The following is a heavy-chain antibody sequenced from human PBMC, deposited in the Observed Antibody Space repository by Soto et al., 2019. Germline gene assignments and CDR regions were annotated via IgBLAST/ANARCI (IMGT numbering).Heavy chain of an antibody. CDR2: IYYSGNT. CDR3: ARESGYSSGWYFDY. J-gene: IGHJ4*02. V-gene: IGHV4-59*02. D-gene: IGHD6-19*01. CDR1: GGSVTNYY. Sequence: SETLSLTCTVSGGSVTNYYWSWIRKPPGKGLEWIGYIYYSGNTNYNPSLKSRVTISVDTSKNQFSLKLTSVTAADTAVYYCARESGYSSGWYFDYWGQGALVTVSS.